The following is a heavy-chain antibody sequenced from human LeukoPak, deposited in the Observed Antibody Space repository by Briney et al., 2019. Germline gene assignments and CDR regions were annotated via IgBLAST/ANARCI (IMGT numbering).Heavy chain of an antibody. J-gene: IGHJ1*01. V-gene: IGHV1-2*02. CDR2: INPNSGGT. D-gene: IGHD3-22*01. CDR3: ARVRCLYDSSGTFRH. CDR1: GYTFTGYY. Sequence: ASVKVSCKASGYTFTGYYMHWVRQAPGQGLEWMGWINPNSGGTNYAQKFQGRVTMTRDTSISTAYMELSRLRSDDTAVYYCARVRCLYDSSGTFRHWGQGTLVTVSS.